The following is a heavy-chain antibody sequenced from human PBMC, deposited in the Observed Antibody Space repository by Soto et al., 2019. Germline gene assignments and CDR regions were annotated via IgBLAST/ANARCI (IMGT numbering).Heavy chain of an antibody. V-gene: IGHV3-30-3*01. Sequence: QVQLVESGGGVVQPGRSLRLSCAASGFTLSSYAIHWVRQAPGKGLEWVAVISYDGSNKYYADSVKGRFTISRDNSKKTLYLQMNSLRAEDTAGYYCARARGITMVRGVIGYWGQGTLVTVSS. J-gene: IGHJ4*02. CDR1: GFTLSSYA. CDR2: ISYDGSNK. CDR3: ARARGITMVRGVIGY. D-gene: IGHD3-10*01.